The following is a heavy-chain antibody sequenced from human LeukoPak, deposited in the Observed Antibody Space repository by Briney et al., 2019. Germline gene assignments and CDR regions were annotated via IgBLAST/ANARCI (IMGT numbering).Heavy chain of an antibody. D-gene: IGHD1-14*01. V-gene: IGHV3-13*01. CDR3: AREGRMGTADAFDV. CDR1: GFTFNNYE. Sequence: GGSLRLSCAASGFTFNNYEMHLVRQTAGKGLEWVSAVGIAADTFYAGSVKGRFSISRDNAESSLFLQMNSLRAGDTAVYYCAREGRMGTADAFDVWGQGTMVTVSS. CDR2: VGIAADT. J-gene: IGHJ3*01.